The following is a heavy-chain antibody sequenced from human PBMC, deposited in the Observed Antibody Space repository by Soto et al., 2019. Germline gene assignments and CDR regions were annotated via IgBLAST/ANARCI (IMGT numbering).Heavy chain of an antibody. CDR1: GGSISSYY. J-gene: IGHJ3*02. D-gene: IGHD1-1*01. CDR3: ARQPPGTAAFDI. Sequence: SETLSLTCTVSGGSISSYYWSWIRQTPGKGLEWIGYIYYSGTTNYNPSLESRVTMSVDASKNQISLRLTSVTAADTAMFYCARQPPGTAAFDIWGQGTMVTVSS. CDR2: IYYSGTT. V-gene: IGHV4-59*08.